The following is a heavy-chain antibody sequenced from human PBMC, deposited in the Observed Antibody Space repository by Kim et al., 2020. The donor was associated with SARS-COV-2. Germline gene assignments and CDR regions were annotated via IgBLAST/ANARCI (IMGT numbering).Heavy chain of an antibody. D-gene: IGHD6-6*01. J-gene: IGHJ4*02. Sequence: YAQKFQGRVTMTRDTSTSTVYMELSSLRSEDTAVYYCARDLGKQLGIDYWGQGTLVTVSS. V-gene: IGHV1-46*01. CDR3: ARDLGKQLGIDY.